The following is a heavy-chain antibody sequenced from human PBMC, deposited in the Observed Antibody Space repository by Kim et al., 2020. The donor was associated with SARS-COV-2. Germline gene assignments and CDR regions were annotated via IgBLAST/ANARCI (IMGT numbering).Heavy chain of an antibody. J-gene: IGHJ4*02. CDR3: ACGYRYGYPFDY. Sequence: SETLSLTCSVSGGSISSYYWSWIRQPPGKGLEWIGYIYYSGNTNYNPSLKSRVTISVDTSKNQFSLKLSSVTAADTAVYYCACGYRYGYPFDYWGQGTLVTVSS. V-gene: IGHV4-59*01. CDR2: IYYSGNT. D-gene: IGHD5-18*01. CDR1: GGSISSYY.